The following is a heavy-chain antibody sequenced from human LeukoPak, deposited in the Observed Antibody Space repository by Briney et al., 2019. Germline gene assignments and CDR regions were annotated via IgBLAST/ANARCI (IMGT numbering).Heavy chain of an antibody. V-gene: IGHV3-48*04. Sequence: PGGSLRLSCAASGFTFSNYGMHWVRQAPGKGLERVSYISSSGSTIYYADSVKGRFTISRDNAKNSLYLQMNSLRAEDTAVYYCARAPSSSSWPDAFDIWGQGTMVTVSS. CDR3: ARAPSSSSWPDAFDI. CDR2: ISSSGSTI. D-gene: IGHD6-13*01. CDR1: GFTFSNYG. J-gene: IGHJ3*02.